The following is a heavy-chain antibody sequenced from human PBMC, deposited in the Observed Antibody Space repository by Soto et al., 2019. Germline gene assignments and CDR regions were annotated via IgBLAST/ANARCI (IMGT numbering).Heavy chain of an antibody. Sequence: ASVKVSCKVSGYTLSELSMHWVRQAPGKGLEWMGGFDPEDGETIYAQKFQGRVTMTEDTSTDTAYMELSSLRSEDTAVYYCATPGYSYYDRLALGVWSQGTTVTVSS. J-gene: IGHJ6*02. CDR1: GYTLSELS. V-gene: IGHV1-24*01. D-gene: IGHD3-22*01. CDR3: ATPGYSYYDRLALGV. CDR2: FDPEDGET.